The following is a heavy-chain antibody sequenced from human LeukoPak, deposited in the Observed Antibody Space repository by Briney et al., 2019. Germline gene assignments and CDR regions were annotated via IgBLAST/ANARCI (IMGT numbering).Heavy chain of an antibody. D-gene: IGHD6-13*01. J-gene: IGHJ6*02. V-gene: IGHV4-4*07. CDR2: IYTSGST. CDR1: GGSISSYY. CDR3: ARAPAGPGYYYYYYGMDV. Sequence: SETLPLTCTVSGGSISSYYWSWIRQPAGKGLEWIGRIYTSGSTNYNPSLKSRVTMSVDTSKNQFSLKLSSVTAADTAVYYCARAPAGPGYYYYYYGMDVWGQGTTVTVSS.